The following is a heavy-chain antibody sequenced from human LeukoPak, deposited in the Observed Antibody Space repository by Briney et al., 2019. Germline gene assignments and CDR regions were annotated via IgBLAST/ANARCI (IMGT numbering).Heavy chain of an antibody. D-gene: IGHD6-13*01. J-gene: IGHJ4*02. V-gene: IGHV4-61*02. Sequence: PSETLSLTCTVSGGSIGSGSYYWSWIRQPAGKGLEWIGRIYTSGSTNYNPSLKSRVTISVDTSKNQFSLKLSSVTAADTAVYYCARGSAEFDYWGQGTLVTVSS. CDR1: GGSIGSGSYY. CDR3: ARGSAEFDY. CDR2: IYTSGST.